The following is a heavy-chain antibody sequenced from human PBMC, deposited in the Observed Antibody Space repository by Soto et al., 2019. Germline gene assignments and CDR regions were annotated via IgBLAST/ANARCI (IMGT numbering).Heavy chain of an antibody. Sequence: QVQLVESGGGVVQPGRSLRLSCAASGFTFSHYGIHWFRKAPGKGLEWLAVISYDGSNKHYADSVKGRFTVSRDNSKNTLYLQMNSLRAEDTAVYFCARYSGKYQGPIDYWGQGTLVTVSS. D-gene: IGHD1-26*01. J-gene: IGHJ4*02. CDR2: ISYDGSNK. V-gene: IGHV3-30*03. CDR3: ARYSGKYQGPIDY. CDR1: GFTFSHYG.